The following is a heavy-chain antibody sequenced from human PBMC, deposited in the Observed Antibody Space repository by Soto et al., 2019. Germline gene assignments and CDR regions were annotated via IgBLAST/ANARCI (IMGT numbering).Heavy chain of an antibody. V-gene: IGHV4-34*01. D-gene: IGHD5-12*01. Sequence: SETLSLTCAVYGGSFSGYYWSWIRQPPGKGLEWIGEINHSGSTNYNPSLKSRVTISVDTSKNQFSLKLSSVTAADTAVYYCARGRHIVATNYYYYSMDVWGQGTTVTVSS. CDR3: ARGRHIVATNYYYYSMDV. CDR1: GGSFSGYY. CDR2: INHSGST. J-gene: IGHJ6*02.